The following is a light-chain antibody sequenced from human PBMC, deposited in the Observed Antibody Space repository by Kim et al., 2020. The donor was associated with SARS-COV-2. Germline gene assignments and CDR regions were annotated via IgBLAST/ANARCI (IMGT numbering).Light chain of an antibody. Sequence: DIQMTQSPSSLSASVGDRVTITCRASQSITTYLNWYQQKPGKAPNLLIYAASSLQSGVPTRFSGSGSGTDFTLTISSLHPEDFATYFCQQSSSIPFTFGQGTRLEIK. V-gene: IGKV1-39*01. CDR3: QQSSSIPFT. J-gene: IGKJ5*01. CDR1: QSITTY. CDR2: AAS.